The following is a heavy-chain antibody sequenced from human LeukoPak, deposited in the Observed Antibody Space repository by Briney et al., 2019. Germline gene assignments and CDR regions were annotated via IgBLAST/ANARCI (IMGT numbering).Heavy chain of an antibody. V-gene: IGHV3-7*01. CDR3: ARGGITMVRGVIIPWDY. Sequence: GGSLRLSCSASGFIFSNYWMSWVRQAPGKGLEWVANIRQDGSEKYYVDTVKGRFTISRDKAKNSLYLQMNTLRAEDTAVYYCARGGITMVRGVIIPWDYWGQGTLVTVSS. J-gene: IGHJ4*02. CDR1: GFIFSNYW. D-gene: IGHD3-10*01. CDR2: IRQDGSEK.